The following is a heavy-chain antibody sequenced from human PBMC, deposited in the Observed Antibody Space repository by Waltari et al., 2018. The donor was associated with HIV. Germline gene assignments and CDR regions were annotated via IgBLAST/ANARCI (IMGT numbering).Heavy chain of an antibody. CDR2: IYYTGST. CDR1: GGSISSSSYF. J-gene: IGHJ4*02. CDR3: ATDEPYHDSSGYYGGSFEF. Sequence: RLQESGPGLVKPSETLSLTCTVSGGSISSSSYFWGWIRQPPGKGLEWIGSIYYTGSTYYNPSLKSRVTMSVDTSEYQFSLKLTSVTAADTAVYYCATDEPYHDSSGYYGGSFEFWGQGTLVTVSS. V-gene: IGHV4-39*07. D-gene: IGHD3-22*01.